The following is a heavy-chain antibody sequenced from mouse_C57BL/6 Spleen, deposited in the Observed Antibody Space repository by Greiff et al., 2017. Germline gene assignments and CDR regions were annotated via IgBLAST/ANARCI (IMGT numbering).Heavy chain of an antibody. CDR3: AGGNYWYFDV. V-gene: IGHV5-17*01. CDR1: GFTFSDYG. CDR2: ISSGSSTI. J-gene: IGHJ1*03. D-gene: IGHD2-1*01. Sequence: EVKLMESGGGLVKPGGSLKLSCAASGFTFSDYGMHWVRQAPEKGLEWVAYISSGSSTIYYADTVKGRFTISRDNAKNTLFLQMTSLRSDDTAMYYCAGGNYWYFDVWGTGTTVTVSS.